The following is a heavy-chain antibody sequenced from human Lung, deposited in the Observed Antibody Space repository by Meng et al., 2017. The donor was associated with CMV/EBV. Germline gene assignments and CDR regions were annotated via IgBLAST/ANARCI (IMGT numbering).Heavy chain of an antibody. CDR1: GYSISSGYY. V-gene: IGHV4-38-2*02. Sequence: SXTLSLTCTVSGYSISSGYYWGWVRQPPGKGLEWIGSIYHSGSTYYNPSIKSRVTISVDTSKNQFSLKLSSVTAADTAVYYCARARFDYWGQGTLVTVSS. CDR3: ARARFDY. CDR2: IYHSGST. J-gene: IGHJ4*02.